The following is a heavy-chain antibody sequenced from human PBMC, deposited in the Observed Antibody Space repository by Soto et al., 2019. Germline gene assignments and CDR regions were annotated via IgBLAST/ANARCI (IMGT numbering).Heavy chain of an antibody. CDR2: IKRKIDGGTT. Sequence: EVQLVESGGGLVKPGESLRLSCAASGFTFSDAWMTWVRQAPGKGMEWVGRIKRKIDGGTTDYAAPVKVRFTIGRDDSENMLHLQMDSLKTEDTGVYYCTTEPLDILTGFHYDAFHIWGQGTVVTVSS. V-gene: IGHV3-15*01. J-gene: IGHJ3*02. D-gene: IGHD3-9*01. CDR3: TTEPLDILTGFHYDAFHI. CDR1: GFTFSDAW.